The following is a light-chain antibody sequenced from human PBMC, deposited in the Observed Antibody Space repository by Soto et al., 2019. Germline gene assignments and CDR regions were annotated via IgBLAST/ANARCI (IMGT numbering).Light chain of an antibody. J-gene: IGKJ4*01. CDR2: SAY. Sequence: DIQMTQSPSSVSASVGDRVTITCRASQGISNWLAWYQQQPGKAPKLLISSAYTLQSGVPSRFSGGGSGTHFTLIISSLQPEDFAAYYCQQTNTFLPLTVGGGTKVEIK. V-gene: IGKV1-12*01. CDR3: QQTNTFLPLT. CDR1: QGISNW.